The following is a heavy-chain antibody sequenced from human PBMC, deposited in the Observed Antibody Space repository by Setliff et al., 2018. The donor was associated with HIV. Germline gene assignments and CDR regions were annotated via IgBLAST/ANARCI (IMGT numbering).Heavy chain of an antibody. D-gene: IGHD3-10*01. Sequence: SETLSLTCDVSGFSMSNFYYWGWIRQPPGKGLEWIGSVYHRGETYYKPSFKGRVTISIDSSKSQISLNVTSVTAADTAVYYCTRRDVSPLWFGQFDYWGQGILVTVSS. CDR2: VYHRGET. CDR1: GFSMSNFYY. CDR3: TRRDVSPLWFGQFDY. J-gene: IGHJ4*02. V-gene: IGHV4-38-2*01.